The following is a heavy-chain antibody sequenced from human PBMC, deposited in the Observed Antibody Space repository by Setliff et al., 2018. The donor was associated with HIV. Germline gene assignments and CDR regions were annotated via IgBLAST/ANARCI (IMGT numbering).Heavy chain of an antibody. J-gene: IGHJ3*02. CDR1: GGSFSGDY. CDR2: INHSGST. V-gene: IGHV4-34*01. D-gene: IGHD6-19*01. CDR3: ARGRGGSGWYRPSTGHAFDI. Sequence: PSETLSLTCAVYGGSFSGDYWSWIRQPPGKGLEWIGEINHSGSTNYNPSLKSRVTISVDTSKNQFSLKLTSVTVADTAVYYCARGRGGSGWYRPSTGHAFDIWGRGTMVTVSS.